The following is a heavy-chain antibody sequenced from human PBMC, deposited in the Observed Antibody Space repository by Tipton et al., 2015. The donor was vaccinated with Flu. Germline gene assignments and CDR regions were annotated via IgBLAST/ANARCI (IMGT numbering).Heavy chain of an antibody. CDR1: GGSFSRGSDF. CDR3: ARFSVRGESDY. CDR2: IYPSGST. D-gene: IGHD3-10*01. J-gene: IGHJ4*02. V-gene: IGHV4-61*02. Sequence: TLSLTCTVSGGSFSRGSDFWSWIRQPAGKGLEWLGRIYPSGSTNYNPSLKSRVTMSVDTSKNQFSLKMSSVTAADTAVYYCARFSVRGESDYWGQGTLVTVSS.